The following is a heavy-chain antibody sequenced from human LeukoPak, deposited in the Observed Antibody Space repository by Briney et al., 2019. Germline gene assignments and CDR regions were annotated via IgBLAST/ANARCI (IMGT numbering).Heavy chain of an antibody. CDR1: GFTFTDYA. CDR2: ISASGITT. J-gene: IGHJ4*02. V-gene: IGHV3-23*01. CDR3: AKARTPYNSGFDY. D-gene: IGHD6-19*01. Sequence: PGGSLRLSCAASGFTFTDYAMGWVRQAPGQGLEWASTISASGITTYYADSVRGRFTISRDNSKNTLSLQMSSLRAEDTAVYYCAKARTPYNSGFDYWGQGTLVAVSS.